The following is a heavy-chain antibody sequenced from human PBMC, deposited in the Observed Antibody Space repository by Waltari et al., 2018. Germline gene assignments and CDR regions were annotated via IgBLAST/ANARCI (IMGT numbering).Heavy chain of an antibody. J-gene: IGHJ6*02. V-gene: IGHV4-39*01. CDR1: GGSISSNNYY. D-gene: IGHD6-13*01. CDR2: IYYSGST. CDR3: ARHSAYAGTGYYYGMDV. Sequence: QLQLQESGPGLVKPSETLSLTCAVSGGSISSNNYYWDWIRQPPGKGLERIGSIYYSGSTYDSPSLKSRVTISVDTSKNHFSLKLGSVTAADTSLYYCARHSAYAGTGYYYGMDVWGQGTTVTVSS.